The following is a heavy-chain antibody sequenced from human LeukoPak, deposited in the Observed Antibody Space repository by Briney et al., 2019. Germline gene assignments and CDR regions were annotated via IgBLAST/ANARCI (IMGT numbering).Heavy chain of an antibody. CDR3: ARQISDYYYYYMDV. CDR1: GGSISTSAFY. Sequence: SETLSLTCTVSGGSISTSAFYWGWIRQPPGKGLEWIGSIYDSGNEFYNPSLKSRVTISADTSKNQFSLKLNSVTAADTAMYDCARQISDYYYYYMDVWGEGITVTVSS. J-gene: IGHJ6*03. V-gene: IGHV4-39*01. CDR2: IYDSGNE. D-gene: IGHD2/OR15-2a*01.